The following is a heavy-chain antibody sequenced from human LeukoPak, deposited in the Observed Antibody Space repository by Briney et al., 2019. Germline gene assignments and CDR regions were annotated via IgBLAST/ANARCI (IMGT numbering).Heavy chain of an antibody. V-gene: IGHV3-21*04. D-gene: IGHD1-1*01. CDR2: IFPSSDEI. CDR3: ATYRQIKVPFEF. J-gene: IGHJ4*02. CDR1: GFSFNSYS. Sequence: GGSVSFSCAAAGFSFNSYSMLWVRQAQGKELEWVSSIFPSSDEIHYADSVKGRFTISRHNSRSILSLQMDSLRAKDPATYYSATYRQIKVPFEFWGQGTLVTVSS.